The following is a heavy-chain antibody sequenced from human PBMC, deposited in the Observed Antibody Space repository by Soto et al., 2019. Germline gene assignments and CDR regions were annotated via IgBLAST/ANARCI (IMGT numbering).Heavy chain of an antibody. CDR2: IYYSGST. J-gene: IGHJ1*01. Sequence: QVQLQESGPGLVKPSETLSLTCTVSGGSVSSGSYYWSWIRQPPGKGLEWIGYIYYSGSTNYNPSLTRRVTISVDTLKNQFALKRSYVTAADPAVYYCARDGAPPNRYFLHWGQGTLVTVSS. V-gene: IGHV4-61*01. CDR3: ARDGAPPNRYFLH. CDR1: GGSVSSGSYY.